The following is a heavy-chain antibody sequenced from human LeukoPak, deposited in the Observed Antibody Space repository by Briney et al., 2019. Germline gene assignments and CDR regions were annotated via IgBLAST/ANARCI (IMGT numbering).Heavy chain of an antibody. Sequence: SVKVSCKASGGTFSSYAISWVRQAPGQGLEWMGGIIPIFGTANYAQKFQGRVTITADESTSTAYMELSSLRSEDAAVYYCARDDHYDSSGYYYDYWGQGTLVTVSS. J-gene: IGHJ4*02. V-gene: IGHV1-69*13. CDR2: IIPIFGTA. CDR1: GGTFSSYA. D-gene: IGHD3-22*01. CDR3: ARDDHYDSSGYYYDY.